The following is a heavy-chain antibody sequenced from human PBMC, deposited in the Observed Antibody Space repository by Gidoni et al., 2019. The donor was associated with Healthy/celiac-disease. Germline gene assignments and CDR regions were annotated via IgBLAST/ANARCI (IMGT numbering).Heavy chain of an antibody. CDR3: ARGRMYGSGREKARCWFDP. V-gene: IGHV4-34*01. CDR1: GGSFSGYY. D-gene: IGHD3-10*01. CDR2: INHSGST. Sequence: QVQLQQWGAGLLKPSETLSLTCAVYGGSFSGYYWSWIRQPPGKGLEWIGEINHSGSTNYNPSLKSRVTISVDTSKNQFSLKLSSVTAADTAVYYCARGRMYGSGREKARCWFDPWGQGTLVTVSS. J-gene: IGHJ5*02.